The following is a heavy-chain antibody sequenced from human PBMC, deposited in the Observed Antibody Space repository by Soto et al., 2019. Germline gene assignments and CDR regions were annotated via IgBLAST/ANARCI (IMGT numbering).Heavy chain of an antibody. J-gene: IGHJ5*02. CDR2: IWYDGSNK. Sequence: GGSLRLSCAASGFTFSSYGMHWVRQAPGKGLEWVAVIWYDGSNKYYADSVKGRFTISRDNSKNTLYLQMNSLRAEDTAVYYCARGRGRYCSGGSCYHWFDPWGQGTLVTVSS. CDR3: ARGRGRYCSGGSCYHWFDP. CDR1: GFTFSSYG. D-gene: IGHD2-15*01. V-gene: IGHV3-33*01.